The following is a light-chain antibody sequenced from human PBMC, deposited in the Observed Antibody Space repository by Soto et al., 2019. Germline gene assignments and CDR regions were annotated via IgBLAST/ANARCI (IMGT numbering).Light chain of an antibody. CDR1: QSVSSSY. CDR2: GAS. V-gene: IGKV3-20*01. Sequence: EFVLTQSPGTLSLSPGERATLSCRASQSVSSSYLAWYQQKPGQAPRLLIYGASSRATGIPDRFSGSGSGTDFTLTISRLEPEDFAVYYCQRGFTFGPGTKVDIK. J-gene: IGKJ3*01. CDR3: QRGFT.